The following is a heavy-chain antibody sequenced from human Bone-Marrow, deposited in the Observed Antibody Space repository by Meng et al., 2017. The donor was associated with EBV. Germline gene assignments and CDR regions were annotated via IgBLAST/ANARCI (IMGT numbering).Heavy chain of an antibody. CDR3: ASESGRGFTPDY. V-gene: IGHV1-69*01. D-gene: IGHD3-10*01. Sequence: QVQLGQSGAEVKKPGSSVMVSCKTSGGTFRSDAISWVRQAPGQGLVWMGGLIPMTGVAHYAQKFQDRVSIIADESTSTHYLELSSLRSEDTAIYFCASESGRGFTPDYWGQGTLVTVSS. CDR2: LIPMTGVA. J-gene: IGHJ4*02. CDR1: GGTFRSDA.